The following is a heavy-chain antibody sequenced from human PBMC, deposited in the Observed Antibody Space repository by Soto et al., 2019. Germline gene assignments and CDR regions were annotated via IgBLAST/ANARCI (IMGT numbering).Heavy chain of an antibody. J-gene: IGHJ6*02. CDR2: IWYDGSNK. D-gene: IGHD6-19*01. Sequence: QVQLVESGGGVVQPGRSLRLSCAASGFTFSSYGMHWVRQAPGKGLEWVAVIWYDGSNKYYADSVKGRFTISRDNSKNTLYLQMNSLRAEDTAVYYCARGGEQWLVDYYYGMDVWGQGTTVTVSS. CDR3: ARGGEQWLVDYYYGMDV. V-gene: IGHV3-33*01. CDR1: GFTFSSYG.